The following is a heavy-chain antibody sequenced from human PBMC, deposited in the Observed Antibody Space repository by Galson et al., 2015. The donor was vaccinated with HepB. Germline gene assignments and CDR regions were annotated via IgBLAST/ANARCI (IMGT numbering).Heavy chain of an antibody. CDR1: GFTFSSYG. CDR2: IWYDGSNK. Sequence: SLRLSCAASGFTFSSYGMHWVRQAPGKGLEWVAVIWYDGSNKYYRDSVKGRFTISKDNSKNTLYLQMNSRRAEDTAVYYCASGYQVLLIDHWGQGTLVTVSS. J-gene: IGHJ4*02. CDR3: ASGYQVLLIDH. V-gene: IGHV3-33*01. D-gene: IGHD2/OR15-2a*01.